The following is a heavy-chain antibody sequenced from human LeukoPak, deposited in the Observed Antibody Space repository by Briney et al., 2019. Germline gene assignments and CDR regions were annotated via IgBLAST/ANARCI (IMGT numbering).Heavy chain of an antibody. D-gene: IGHD2-15*01. V-gene: IGHV1-2*02. J-gene: IGHJ5*02. CDR3: VRNPTDCSDGSCYSRFDP. CDR1: GYTFTGYY. Sequence: ASVKVSCKASGYTFTGYYMNWVRQAPGQGREWMGWINPNSGGTNYAQNFQGRVTMTRDTSISTAYMELSRLRSDDTAVYYCVRNPTDCSDGSCYSRFDPWGQGTLVIVSS. CDR2: INPNSGGT.